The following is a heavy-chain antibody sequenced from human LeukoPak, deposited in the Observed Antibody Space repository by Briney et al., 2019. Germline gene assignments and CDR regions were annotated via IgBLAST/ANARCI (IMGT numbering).Heavy chain of an antibody. CDR1: GGSFSGYY. D-gene: IGHD2-2*01. J-gene: IGHJ5*02. CDR3: ARASTIGGSPTGVNWFDP. CDR2: INHSGSA. V-gene: IGHV4-34*01. Sequence: PSETLSLTCAVYGGSFSGYYWSWIRQPPGKGLEWIGEINHSGSANYNPSLKSRVTISVDTSKNQFSLKLSSVTAADTAVYYCARASTIGGSPTGVNWFDPWGQGTLVTVSS.